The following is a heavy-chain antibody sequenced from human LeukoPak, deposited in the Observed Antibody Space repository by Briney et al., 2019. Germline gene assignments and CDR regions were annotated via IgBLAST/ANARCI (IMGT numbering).Heavy chain of an antibody. D-gene: IGHD3-9*01. V-gene: IGHV4-61*08. Sequence: SETLSLTCAVSGGSISSGGYSWSWIRQPPGKGLEWIGYIYYSGSTNYNPSLKSRVTVSVDTSKNQFSLKLSSVTAADTAVYYCARGGGLRYFDWSSGATRGDFDPWGQGTLVTVSS. J-gene: IGHJ5*02. CDR1: GGSISSGGYS. CDR3: ARGGGLRYFDWSSGATRGDFDP. CDR2: IYYSGST.